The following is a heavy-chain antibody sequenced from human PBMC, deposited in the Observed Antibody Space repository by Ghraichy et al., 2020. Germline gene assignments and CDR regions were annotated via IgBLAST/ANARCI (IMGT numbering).Heavy chain of an antibody. CDR3: AKGGKGSTYYYDSSAQGAFDI. Sequence: GGSLRLSCAASGFTFSSYAMSWVRQAPGKGLEWVSAISGSGGSTYYADSVKGRFTISRDNSKNTLYLQMNSLRAEDTAVYYCAKGGKGSTYYYDSSAQGAFDIWGQGTMVTVSS. CDR2: ISGSGGST. D-gene: IGHD3-22*01. V-gene: IGHV3-23*01. J-gene: IGHJ3*02. CDR1: GFTFSSYA.